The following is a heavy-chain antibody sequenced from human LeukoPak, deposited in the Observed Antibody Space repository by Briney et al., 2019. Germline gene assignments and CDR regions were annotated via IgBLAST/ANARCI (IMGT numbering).Heavy chain of an antibody. CDR3: ARLSYYDILTGWISPDYYGMDV. V-gene: IGHV1-18*01. Sequence: ASVKVSCKASGYTFTSYGISWVRQAPGQGLEWMGRISAYNGNTNYAQKLQGRVTMTTDTSTSTAYMELRSLRSDDTAVYYCARLSYYDILTGWISPDYYGMDVWGQGTTVTVSS. CDR2: ISAYNGNT. J-gene: IGHJ6*02. CDR1: GYTFTSYG. D-gene: IGHD3-9*01.